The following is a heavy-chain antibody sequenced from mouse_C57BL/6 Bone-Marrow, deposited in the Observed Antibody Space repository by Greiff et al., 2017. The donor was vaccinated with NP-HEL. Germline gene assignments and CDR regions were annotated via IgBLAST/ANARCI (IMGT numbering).Heavy chain of an antibody. J-gene: IGHJ3*01. CDR3: ARRDYYGSGPWFAY. Sequence: QVTLKESGPGILQFSQPLSLSCSFSGFSLSTSGMGVSWIRQPSGKGLVWLALIFLDDVKPFNPSLKRRPSISTDTSRNQVVLKITSVDTADTATDYWARRDYYGSGPWFAYWGEETLVTVSA. CDR1: GFSLSTSGMG. V-gene: IGHV8-12*01. D-gene: IGHD1-1*01. CDR2: IFLDDVK.